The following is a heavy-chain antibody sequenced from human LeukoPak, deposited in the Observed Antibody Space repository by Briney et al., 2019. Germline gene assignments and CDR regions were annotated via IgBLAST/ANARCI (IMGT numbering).Heavy chain of an antibody. J-gene: IGHJ4*02. Sequence: GGSLRLSCAASGFIFTGYFMSWVRQAPGKGLEWVANIKQDGSAKDYVDSVKGRFTISRENAKNSLYLQMNSLRVDDTAIYYCARVYQSTSGRAIDYWGQGTLVTVSS. CDR2: IKQDGSAK. CDR1: GFIFTGYF. V-gene: IGHV3-7*01. CDR3: ARVYQSTSGRAIDY. D-gene: IGHD2-2*01.